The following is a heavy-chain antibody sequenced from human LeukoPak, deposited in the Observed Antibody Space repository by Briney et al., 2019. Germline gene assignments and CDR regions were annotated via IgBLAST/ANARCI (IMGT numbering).Heavy chain of an antibody. V-gene: IGHV5-51*01. J-gene: IGHJ3*02. Sequence: GESLKISCKGSGYSFTSYWIGWVRQMPGKGLEWMGIIYPGDSDTRYRPSFQGQVTISADKSISTAYLQWSSLKASDTAMYYCARQRHYYDSSGHPNAFDIWGQGTMVTVSS. CDR2: IYPGDSDT. CDR3: ARQRHYYDSSGHPNAFDI. D-gene: IGHD3-22*01. CDR1: GYSFTSYW.